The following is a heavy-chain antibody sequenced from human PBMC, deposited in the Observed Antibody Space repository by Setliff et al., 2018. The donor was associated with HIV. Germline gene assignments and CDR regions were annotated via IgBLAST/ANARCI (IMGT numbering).Heavy chain of an antibody. V-gene: IGHV1-69-2*01. J-gene: IGHJ3*02. CDR3: ERLASGGWPLEVFDI. CDR1: GYTFTDYY. D-gene: IGHD2-15*01. Sequence: ASVKVSCKASGYTFTDYYMYWVQQAPGKGLEWMGSVDPEDGETIYAEKFQGRVTITADTSTDTAYMELSSLRSEDTAVYYCERLASGGWPLEVFDIWGQGTMVTVSS. CDR2: VDPEDGET.